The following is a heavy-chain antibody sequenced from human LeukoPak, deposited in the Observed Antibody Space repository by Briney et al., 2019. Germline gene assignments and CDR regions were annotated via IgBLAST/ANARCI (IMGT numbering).Heavy chain of an antibody. J-gene: IGHJ4*02. D-gene: IGHD6-13*01. CDR3: ARYIAAAAGGSFDY. V-gene: IGHV1-18*01. CDR2: ISAYNGNT. Sequence: GASVKVSCKASGYTFTSYGISWVRQAPGQGLEWMGWISAYNGNTNYAQKLQGRVTMTTDTSTSTAYMELRSLGSDDTAVYYCARYIAAAAGGSFDYWGQGTLVTVSS. CDR1: GYTFTSYG.